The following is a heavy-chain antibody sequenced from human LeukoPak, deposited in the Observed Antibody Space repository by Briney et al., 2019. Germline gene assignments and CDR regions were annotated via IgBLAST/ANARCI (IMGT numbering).Heavy chain of an antibody. D-gene: IGHD2-2*03. CDR3: ARVDIVVVPAGKGFYYYYGMDV. CDR2: IIPIFGTA. CDR1: GGTFSSYA. J-gene: IGHJ6*02. Sequence: ASVKVSCKASGGTFSSYAISWARQAPGQGLEWMGGIIPIFGTANYAQKFQGRVTITADESTSTAYMELSSLRSEDTAVYYCARVDIVVVPAGKGFYYYYGMDVWGQGTTVTVSS. V-gene: IGHV1-69*13.